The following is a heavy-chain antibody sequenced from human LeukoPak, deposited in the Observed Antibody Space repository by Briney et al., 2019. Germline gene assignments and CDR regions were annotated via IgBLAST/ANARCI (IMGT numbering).Heavy chain of an antibody. CDR1: GYTFTSYY. Sequence: ASVKVSCKASGYTFTSYYMHWVRQAPGQGLEWMGMINPTAGRTSYAQRFQKFHGRVTMSRDMSTSTVYMELSSLKSDDTAVYYCAARWRYPYSSSSWSFQHWGQGTLVTVSS. J-gene: IGHJ1*01. D-gene: IGHD6-6*01. CDR2: INPTAGRT. CDR3: AARWRYPYSSSSWSFQH. V-gene: IGHV1-46*01.